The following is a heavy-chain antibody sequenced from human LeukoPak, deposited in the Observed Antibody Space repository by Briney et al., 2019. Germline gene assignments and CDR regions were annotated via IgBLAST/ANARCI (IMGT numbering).Heavy chain of an antibody. J-gene: IGHJ4*02. V-gene: IGHV3-53*01. CDR2: IYSGGST. Sequence: PGGSLRLSCAASGFTFSSYAMSWVRQAPGRGLEWVSVIYSGGSTYYADSVKGRFTISRDNSKNTLYLQMNSLRAEDTAVYYCARDHIAAAGTSDYWGQGTLVTVSS. D-gene: IGHD6-13*01. CDR3: ARDHIAAAGTSDY. CDR1: GFTFSSYA.